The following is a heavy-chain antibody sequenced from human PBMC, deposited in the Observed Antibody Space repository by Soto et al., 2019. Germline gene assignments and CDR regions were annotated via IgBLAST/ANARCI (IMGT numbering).Heavy chain of an antibody. CDR2: ISSSGSTI. D-gene: IGHD6-19*01. CDR1: GFTFGNSW. V-gene: IGHV3-48*04. CDR3: ARDRYSSGWSNFDY. Sequence: GGSLRLSCAASGFTFGNSWMHWVRQAPGKGLEWVSYISSSGSTIYYADSVKGRFTISRDNAKNSLYLQMNSLRAEDTAVYYCARDRYSSGWSNFDYWGQGTLVTVSS. J-gene: IGHJ4*02.